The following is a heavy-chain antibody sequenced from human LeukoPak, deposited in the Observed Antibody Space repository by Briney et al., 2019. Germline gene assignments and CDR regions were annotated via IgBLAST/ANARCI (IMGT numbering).Heavy chain of an antibody. CDR3: ARDREDGYGDYGDYHYYMDI. J-gene: IGHJ6*03. CDR1: GGSISSYY. D-gene: IGHD4-17*01. V-gene: IGHV4-59*01. CDR2: IYYSGST. Sequence: SETLSLTCTVSGGSISSYYWSWIRQPPGKGLEWIGYIYYSGSTNYNPSLKSRVTISVDTSKNQFSLKLSSVTAADTAVYYCARDREDGYGDYGDYHYYMDIWGKGTTVTISS.